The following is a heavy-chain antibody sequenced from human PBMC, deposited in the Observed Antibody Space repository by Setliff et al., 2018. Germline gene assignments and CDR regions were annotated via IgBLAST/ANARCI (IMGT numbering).Heavy chain of an antibody. CDR3: ARVAGFLYIDV. CDR2: IYTSWSS. Sequence: SETLSLTCTVSGGSISSAPYYWSWIRQPAGKGPEWIGHIYTSWSSNYNPSLKSRVTMSIDTSKNQFSLNLSSVTAADTAVYYCARVAGFLYIDVWGKGTTVTVSS. J-gene: IGHJ6*03. V-gene: IGHV4-61*09. CDR1: GGSISSAPYY. D-gene: IGHD3-3*01.